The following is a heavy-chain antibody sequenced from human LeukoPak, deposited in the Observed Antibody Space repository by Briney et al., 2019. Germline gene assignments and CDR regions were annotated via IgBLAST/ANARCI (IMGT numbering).Heavy chain of an antibody. CDR3: GGGGRGARLQS. Sequence: SETPSLTCAVYGGSFSGDYWSWIRQPPGKGLEWIGEINHSGGTSYNPSLKSRVTISADTSKNQFSLKVTSVTAADTAVYYGGGGGRGARLQSWGQGTPVTVSS. V-gene: IGHV4-34*01. CDR2: INHSGGT. J-gene: IGHJ4*02. CDR1: GGSFSGDY. D-gene: IGHD6-6*01.